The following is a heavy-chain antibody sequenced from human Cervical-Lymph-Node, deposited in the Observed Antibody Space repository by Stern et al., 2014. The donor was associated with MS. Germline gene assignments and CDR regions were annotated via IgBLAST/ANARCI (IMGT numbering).Heavy chain of an antibody. CDR1: GYRFTNNW. V-gene: IGHV5-51*03. Sequence: EDQLVESGAEVKKPGESLRISCEVSGYRFTNNWIGWVRQMPGKGLEWMGIIYPGDSETRYSPSSQVRVTILADTSNTTAYLQWSSLKASDTAIYYCARRGDGYMGIDYWGQGTLVTVSS. CDR3: ARRGDGYMGIDY. J-gene: IGHJ4*02. D-gene: IGHD5-24*01. CDR2: IYPGDSET.